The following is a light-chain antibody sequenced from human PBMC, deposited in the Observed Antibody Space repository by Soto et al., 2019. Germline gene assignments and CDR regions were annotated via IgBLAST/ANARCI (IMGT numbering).Light chain of an antibody. Sequence: QSVLTQSPSASASLGASVKLTCTLSSGHSNYAIAWHQRQPEKGPRFLMKVNSGGSHIKGDGIPDRFSGSSSGAERYLFISSLQSEDEADYYCQTWGTGRALVVFGGGTQLTVL. CDR1: SGHSNYA. J-gene: IGLJ7*01. CDR3: QTWGTGRALVV. V-gene: IGLV4-69*01. CDR2: VNSGGSH.